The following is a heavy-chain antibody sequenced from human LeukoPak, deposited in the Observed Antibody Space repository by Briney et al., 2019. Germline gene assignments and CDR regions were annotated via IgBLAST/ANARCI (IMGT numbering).Heavy chain of an antibody. D-gene: IGHD5-18*01. J-gene: IGHJ1*01. Sequence: SAKVSCKASGGTFSSYAISWVRQAPGQGLEWMGGIIPIFGTANYAQKFQGRVTITTVESTSTAYMELSSLRSEDTAVYYCARATAMAFQHWGQGTLVTVSS. CDR1: GGTFSSYA. V-gene: IGHV1-69*05. CDR3: ARATAMAFQH. CDR2: IIPIFGTA.